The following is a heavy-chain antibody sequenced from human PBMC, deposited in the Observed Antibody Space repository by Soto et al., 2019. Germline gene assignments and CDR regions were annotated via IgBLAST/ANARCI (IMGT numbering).Heavy chain of an antibody. Sequence: PGESLKISCKGSVYSFTSYWIGWVRQMPGKGLEWMGIIYPGDSDTRYSPSFQGQVTISADKSISTAYLQWSSLKASDTAMYYCARQDRITILGVVGNNYYGGREGWGHGTKGNVPS. J-gene: IGHJ6*01. V-gene: IGHV5-51*01. D-gene: IGHD3-3*01. CDR2: IYPGDSDT. CDR1: VYSFTSYW. CDR3: ARQDRITILGVVGNNYYGGREG.